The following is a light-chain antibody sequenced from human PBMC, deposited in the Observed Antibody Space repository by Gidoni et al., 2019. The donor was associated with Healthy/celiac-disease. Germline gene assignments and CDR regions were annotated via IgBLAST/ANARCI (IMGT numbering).Light chain of an antibody. CDR1: NIGSKS. V-gene: IGLV3-21*03. J-gene: IGLJ2*01. Sequence: SYVLTQPPSVSVAPGKTARITCGGNNIGSKSVHWYQQRPGQAPVLVVYDDSDRPSGIPERFSGSNAGNTATLTISRVEAGDEADYYCQVWDSSSDHRRVFGGGTKLTVL. CDR3: QVWDSSSDHRRV. CDR2: DDS.